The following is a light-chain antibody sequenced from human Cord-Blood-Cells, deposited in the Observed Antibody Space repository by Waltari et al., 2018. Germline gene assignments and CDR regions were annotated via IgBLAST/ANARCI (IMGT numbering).Light chain of an antibody. V-gene: IGKV1-39*01. J-gene: IGKJ1*01. CDR1: QSISSD. CDR3: QQSYSTPRT. Sequence: DIQTTQSTSSLSASVGDRVTITCRSSQSISSDFNWYQQKPGKAPKLLIYAASSLQSGGPSRFSGSGSGTDFTLTISSLQPEDFATYDCQQSYSTPRTFGQGTKVEIK. CDR2: AAS.